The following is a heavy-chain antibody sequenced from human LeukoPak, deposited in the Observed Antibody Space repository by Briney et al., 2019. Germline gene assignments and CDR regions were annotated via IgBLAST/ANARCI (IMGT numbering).Heavy chain of an antibody. CDR2: IIPIFGTA. Sequence: SVTLSCNASGGTFSSYAIGWVRQAPGQGLEWMGGIIPIFGTANYAQKFQGRVTITADKSTSTAYMELSSLRSEDTAVYYCARDYGSGSSYYYYGMDVWGKGTTVTVSS. CDR3: ARDYGSGSSYYYYGMDV. CDR1: GGTFSSYA. V-gene: IGHV1-69*06. D-gene: IGHD3-10*01. J-gene: IGHJ6*04.